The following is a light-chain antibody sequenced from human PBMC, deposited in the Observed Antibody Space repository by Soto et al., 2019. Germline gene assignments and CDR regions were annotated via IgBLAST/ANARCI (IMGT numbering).Light chain of an antibody. CDR2: NVS. Sequence: QSVLTQPASVSGSPGQSITISCTGTNSDVGGYNSVSWYQHHPGKAPKLMIYNVSNRPSGVSSRFSGSKSGNTASLTISGLQAEDEADYYCSSYTTSSTYVFATGTKVTVL. CDR3: SSYTTSSTYV. CDR1: NSDVGGYNS. J-gene: IGLJ1*01. V-gene: IGLV2-14*03.